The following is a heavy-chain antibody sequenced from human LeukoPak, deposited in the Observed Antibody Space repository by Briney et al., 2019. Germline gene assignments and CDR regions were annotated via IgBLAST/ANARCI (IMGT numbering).Heavy chain of an antibody. J-gene: IGHJ3*02. D-gene: IGHD2-21*01. CDR1: GFTFSTYF. CDR2: ISSDGSYT. CDR3: ANERQGTILHSGVFDI. Sequence: GGSLRLSCAASGFTFSTYFMHWVRQAPGKGLEGVADISSDGSYTFYVDAVKGRFTISRDNSKNTLYLQMNSLRAEDTAVYFCANERQGTILHSGVFDIWRQGTVVTVP. V-gene: IGHV3-30-3*02.